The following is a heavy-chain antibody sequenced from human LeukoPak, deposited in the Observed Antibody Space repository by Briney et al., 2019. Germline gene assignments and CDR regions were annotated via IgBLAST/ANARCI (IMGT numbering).Heavy chain of an antibody. J-gene: IGHJ4*02. D-gene: IGHD4-23*01. CDR2: ISSSSSYI. V-gene: IGHV3-21*01. Sequence: GGSLRLSCAASGFTFSSYSMNWVRQAPGKGLEWVSSISSSSSYIYYADSVRGRFTISRDNAKNSLYLQMNSLRAEDTAVYYCAKDPTTVVTRTFDYWGQGTLVTVSS. CDR3: AKDPTTVVTRTFDY. CDR1: GFTFSSYS.